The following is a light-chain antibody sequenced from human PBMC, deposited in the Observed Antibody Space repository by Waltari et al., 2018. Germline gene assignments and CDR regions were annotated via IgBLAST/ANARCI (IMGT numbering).Light chain of an antibody. J-gene: IGKJ1*01. Sequence: DIQMTQSPSNLTASVGDRVTITCRASQSVDRWLTWFQQKPYKAPKLLIYGASGLPSGVPSRFSVSGSGTEFTLTISSLQPDDAATYYCQQCAASSWTFGQGTKVEIK. V-gene: IGKV1-5*03. CDR2: GAS. CDR3: QQCAASSWT. CDR1: QSVDRW.